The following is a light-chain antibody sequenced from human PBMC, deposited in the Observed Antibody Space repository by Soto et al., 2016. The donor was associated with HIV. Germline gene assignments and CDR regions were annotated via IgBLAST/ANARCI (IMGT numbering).Light chain of an antibody. Sequence: SYELPQPPSVSVAPGKTARITCRGNDIGSKSVHWYQQKPGQAPVLVVYDDDDRPSGIPERFSGSSSGNTATLTISRVEIGDEADYYCQVWDSSSDHWVFGGGTKLTVL. CDR2: DDD. V-gene: IGLV3-21*03. CDR3: QVWDSSSDHWV. CDR1: DIGSKS. J-gene: IGLJ3*02.